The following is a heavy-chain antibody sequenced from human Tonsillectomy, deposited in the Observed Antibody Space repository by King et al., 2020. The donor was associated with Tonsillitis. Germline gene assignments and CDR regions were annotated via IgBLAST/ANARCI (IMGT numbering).Heavy chain of an antibody. V-gene: IGHV3-23*03. D-gene: IGHD1-26*01. Sequence: VQLVESGGGLEQPGGSLRLSCAVSGFSFSSYAMSWVRQAPGKGLEWVSVICSDGISTHYADSVKGRFTISRDNSKNTLYLQMNSLRAEDTAVYYCAKVSGSYRAQSSFGWFDPWGQGTLVTVSS. J-gene: IGHJ5*02. CDR2: ICSDGIST. CDR3: AKVSGSYRAQSSFGWFDP. CDR1: GFSFSSYA.